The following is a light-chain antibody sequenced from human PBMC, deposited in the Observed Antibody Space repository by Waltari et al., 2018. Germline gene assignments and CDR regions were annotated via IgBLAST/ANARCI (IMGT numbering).Light chain of an antibody. V-gene: IGKV3-20*01. CDR1: QSVDGSY. CDR2: GAS. J-gene: IGKJ4*01. CDR3: QQYGRSPLT. Sequence: EIVLTQSPGTLSLSPGERASLSCRASQSVDGSYLAWYQQKPGQAPRLLHYGASSRATGIPDRFSGSGSGTDFTLTMSRLEPEDFAVYYCQQYGRSPLTFGGGTKVEMK.